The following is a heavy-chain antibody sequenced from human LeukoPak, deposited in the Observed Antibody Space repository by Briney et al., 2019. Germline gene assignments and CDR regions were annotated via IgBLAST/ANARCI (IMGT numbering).Heavy chain of an antibody. CDR1: GYSFTSYW. V-gene: IGHV5-51*01. Sequence: GESLKISCKGSGYSFTSYWIGWVRQMPGKGLEWMGIIYPGDSDTRYSPSFQGQVTISADKSISTAYLQWSSLKASDTAMYYCARRDYDILTGYYILDYWGQGTLVTVSS. J-gene: IGHJ4*02. CDR3: ARRDYDILTGYYILDY. CDR2: IYPGDSDT. D-gene: IGHD3-9*01.